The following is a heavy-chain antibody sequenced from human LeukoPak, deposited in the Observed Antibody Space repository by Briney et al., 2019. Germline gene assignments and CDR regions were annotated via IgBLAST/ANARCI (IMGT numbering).Heavy chain of an antibody. D-gene: IGHD3-10*01. CDR1: GFTFSNYW. Sequence: GGSLRLSCEGSGFTFSNYWMTWVRQAPEKGLEWVANIKPSGSETNYVASVKGRFTLSRGNAKGSLYLQMNSLRAEDTGVYYCAREGPYYFGSGPDFWGQGILVAVSS. CDR3: AREGPYYFGSGPDF. CDR2: IKPSGSET. J-gene: IGHJ4*02. V-gene: IGHV3-7*01.